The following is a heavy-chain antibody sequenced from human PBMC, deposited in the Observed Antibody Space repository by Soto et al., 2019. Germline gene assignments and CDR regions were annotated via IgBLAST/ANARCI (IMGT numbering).Heavy chain of an antibody. D-gene: IGHD2-2*03. CDR3: ARAGYCSSNSCYYYYGMDV. CDR2: IWYDGSNK. J-gene: IGHJ6*02. V-gene: IGHV3-33*01. CDR1: GFTFSSYG. Sequence: QSGGSLRLSCAASGFTFSSYGMHWVRQAPGKGLEWVAVIWYDGSNKYYADSVKGRFTISRDNSKNTLYLQMNSLRAEDTAVYYCARAGYCSSNSCYYYYGMDVCGQGTTVTV.